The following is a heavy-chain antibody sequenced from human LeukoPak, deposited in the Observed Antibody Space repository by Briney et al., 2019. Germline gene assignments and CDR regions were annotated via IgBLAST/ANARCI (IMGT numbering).Heavy chain of an antibody. CDR2: IIPIFGTA. CDR3: ARVLQLWSNYFDY. D-gene: IGHD5-18*01. V-gene: IGHV1-69*01. CDR1: RGTFSSYA. Sequence: SVKVSCKASRGTFSSYAISWVRHAPGQGLEWMGGIIPIFGTANYAQKFQGRVTITADESTSTAYMELGSLRSEDTAVYYCARVLQLWSNYFDYWGQGTLVTVSS. J-gene: IGHJ4*02.